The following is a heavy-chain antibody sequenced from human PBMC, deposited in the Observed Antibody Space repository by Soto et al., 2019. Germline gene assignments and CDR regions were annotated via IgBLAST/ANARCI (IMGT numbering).Heavy chain of an antibody. V-gene: IGHV4-59*08. CDR1: GGSISSYY. CDR3: ARGSAPPTRLVGDYYYYGMDV. J-gene: IGHJ6*02. D-gene: IGHD3-10*01. CDR2: MHYGGNS. Sequence: SETLSLTCTVSGGSISSYYCSWFRQPPGKGLEWIGHMHYGGNSDYNPSLRSRVTMSVDTSKNQFSLKLSSVTAADTAVYYCARGSAPPTRLVGDYYYYGMDVWGQGTTVTVSS.